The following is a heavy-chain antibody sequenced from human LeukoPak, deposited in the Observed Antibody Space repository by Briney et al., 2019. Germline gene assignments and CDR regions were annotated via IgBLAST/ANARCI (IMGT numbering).Heavy chain of an antibody. D-gene: IGHD4-23*01. CDR1: GGSISSGGYY. Sequence: SETQSLTCTVSGGSISSGGYYWGWIRQPPGKGLEWVGSIYYSGSTYYNPSLKSRVTISVDTSKNQFSLNLSSVTAADSALYYCSRHGAYGGNPVIDYWGQGALVTVSS. CDR2: IYYSGST. V-gene: IGHV4-39*01. J-gene: IGHJ4*02. CDR3: SRHGAYGGNPVIDY.